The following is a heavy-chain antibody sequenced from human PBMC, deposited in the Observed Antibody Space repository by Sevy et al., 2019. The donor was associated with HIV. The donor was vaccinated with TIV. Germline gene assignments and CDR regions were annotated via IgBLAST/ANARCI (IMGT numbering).Heavy chain of an antibody. CDR1: GITFTTSG. V-gene: IGHV3-30*18. J-gene: IGHJ6*02. CDR3: AKDFTGYNGMDV. Sequence: GGSLRLSCVVSGITFTTSGMHWVRQAPGKGLEWVAVISYHGRYKFYAESVKGRSTISRDNSKNILYLQLNSLRAEDTAVYYCAKDFTGYNGMDVWGQGTMVTVSS. D-gene: IGHD3-9*01. CDR2: ISYHGRYK.